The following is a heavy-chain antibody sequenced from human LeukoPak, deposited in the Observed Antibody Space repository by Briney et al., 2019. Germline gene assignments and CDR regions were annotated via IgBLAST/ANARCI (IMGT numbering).Heavy chain of an antibody. D-gene: IGHD5-12*01. CDR3: ARSAITPGGYMDV. CDR1: GFTFSSYS. V-gene: IGHV3-21*01. Sequence: SGGSLRLSCAASGFTFSSYSMNWVRQAPGKGLEWVSSISSSSSYIYYADSVKGRFTISRDNAKNSLYLQMNSLRAEDMAVYYCARSAITPGGYMDVWGKGTTVTVSS. J-gene: IGHJ6*03. CDR2: ISSSSSYI.